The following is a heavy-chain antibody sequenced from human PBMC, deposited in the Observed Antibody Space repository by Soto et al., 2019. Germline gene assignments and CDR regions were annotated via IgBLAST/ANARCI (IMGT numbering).Heavy chain of an antibody. CDR2: IYYSGST. CDR1: GGSISSSSYY. D-gene: IGHD6-19*01. Sequence: NPSETLSLTCTVSGGSISSSSYYWGWIRQPPGKGLEWIGSIYYSGSTYYNPSLKSRVTISVDTSKNQFSLKLSSVTAADTAVYYCARQGGIAVAGPLYYFDYWGQGTLVTVSS. V-gene: IGHV4-39*01. CDR3: ARQGGIAVAGPLYYFDY. J-gene: IGHJ4*02.